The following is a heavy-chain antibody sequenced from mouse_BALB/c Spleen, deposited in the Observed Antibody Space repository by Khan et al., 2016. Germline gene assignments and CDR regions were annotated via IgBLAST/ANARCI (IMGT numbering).Heavy chain of an antibody. Sequence: VQLQESGAELMKPGASVKMSCKASGYTFSTYWMEWVKQRPGHGLEWIGEFLPGTDNTNYNEKFKDKAPFTADKSSTTAYMHISSLPSEDSAVYYCASHPDYWGQGATLTVSS. CDR3: ASHPDY. J-gene: IGHJ2*01. V-gene: IGHV1-9*01. CDR2: FLPGTDNT. CDR1: GYTFSTYW.